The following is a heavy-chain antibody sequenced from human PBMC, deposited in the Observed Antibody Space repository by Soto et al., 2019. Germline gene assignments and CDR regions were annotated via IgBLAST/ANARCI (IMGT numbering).Heavy chain of an antibody. Sequence: PGGSLILSCAASGFTFSSYSMNWVRQAPGKGLEWVSYISSSSSTIYYADSVKGRFTISIDNAKNSLYLQMNSLRDEDTAVYYCAREAGTWHLPLNWFDPWGQGTLVTVSS. CDR2: ISSSSSTI. V-gene: IGHV3-48*02. D-gene: IGHD6-19*01. CDR3: AREAGTWHLPLNWFDP. J-gene: IGHJ5*02. CDR1: GFTFSSYS.